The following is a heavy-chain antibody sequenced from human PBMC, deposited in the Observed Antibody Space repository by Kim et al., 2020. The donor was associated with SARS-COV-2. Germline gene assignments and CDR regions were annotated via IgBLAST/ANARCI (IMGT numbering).Heavy chain of an antibody. J-gene: IGHJ6*02. CDR3: ARDLLLSGYDYYYYYYGMDV. CDR1: GFTFSSYE. Sequence: GGSLRLSCAASGFTFSSYEMNWVRQAPGKGLEWVSYISSSGSTIYYADSVKGRFTISRDNAKNSLYLQMNSLRAEDTAVYYCARDLLLSGYDYYYYYYGMDVWGQGTTVTVSS. V-gene: IGHV3-48*03. CDR2: ISSSGSTI. D-gene: IGHD5-12*01.